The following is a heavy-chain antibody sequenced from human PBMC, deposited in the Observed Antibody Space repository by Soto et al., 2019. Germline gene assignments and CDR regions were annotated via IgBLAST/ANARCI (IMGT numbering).Heavy chain of an antibody. Sequence: QVQLVQSGAEVKKPGASMKVSCKGSGYTFYSYGISWVRQAPGQGFELMGWISGNNVTTAYERDFQGRVTMTTDTAARTAYMELRSLRSDDTAVYYCARDSSEILTVGAFDLWGQGTMVTVSS. J-gene: IGHJ3*01. D-gene: IGHD3-9*01. CDR1: GYTFYSYG. CDR3: ARDSSEILTVGAFDL. V-gene: IGHV1-18*01. CDR2: ISGNNVTT.